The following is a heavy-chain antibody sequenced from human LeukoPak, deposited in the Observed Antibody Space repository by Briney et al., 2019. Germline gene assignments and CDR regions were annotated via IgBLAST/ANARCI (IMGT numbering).Heavy chain of an antibody. CDR2: IYVDGST. CDR1: GTSVSSNY. CDR3: ARDLATRQRTGLYDS. D-gene: IGHD3-16*02. V-gene: IGHV3-66*01. Sequence: PGGSLRLSCAASGTSVSSNYMSWVRQAPGKGLQWVSVIYVDGSTYYADSVKGRITISRDNSRNTLYLQMNSLRAEDTAVYYCARDLATRQRTGLYDSWGQGALVTVSS. J-gene: IGHJ4*02.